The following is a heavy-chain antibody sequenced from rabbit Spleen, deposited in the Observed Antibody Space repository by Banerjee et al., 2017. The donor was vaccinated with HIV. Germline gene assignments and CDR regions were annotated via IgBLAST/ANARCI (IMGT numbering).Heavy chain of an antibody. CDR2: IDPIFSGT. D-gene: IGHD1-1*01. V-gene: IGHV1S47*01. J-gene: IGHJ4*01. Sequence: EESGGDLVQPGGSLKLSYKASGFDFSSYGVSWVRQAPGKGLEWIGFIDPIFSGTYYANWVNGRFTISSHNAQNTLYLQLTSLTAADTATYFCARDLDGVIGWNFGWWGQGTLVTVS. CDR1: GFDFSSYG. CDR3: ARDLDGVIGWNFGW.